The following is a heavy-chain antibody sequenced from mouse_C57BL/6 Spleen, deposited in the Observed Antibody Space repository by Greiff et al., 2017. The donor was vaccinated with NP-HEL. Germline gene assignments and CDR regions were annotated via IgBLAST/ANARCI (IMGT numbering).Heavy chain of an antibody. D-gene: IGHD1-1*01. CDR1: GYTFTSYW. J-gene: IGHJ1*03. V-gene: IGHV1-53*01. Sequence: QVQLQQSGTELVKPGASVKLSCKASGYTFTSYWMHWVKQRPGQGLEWIGNINPSNGGTNYHEKFKSKATLTVDKSSSTAYMQLSSLTSEDSAVYYCARGLSTTVVATDFDVWGTGTTVTVSS. CDR3: ARGLSTTVVATDFDV. CDR2: INPSNGGT.